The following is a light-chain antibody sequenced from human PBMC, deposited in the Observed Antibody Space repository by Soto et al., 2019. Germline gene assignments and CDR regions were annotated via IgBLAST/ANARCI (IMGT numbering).Light chain of an antibody. CDR2: EGH. CDR1: SGFVGSFSL. CDR3: SSYAGSSNV. V-gene: IGLV2-14*02. J-gene: IGLJ1*01. Sequence: SVLAQPASVSGSPGQSITISCTGTSGFVGSFSLVSWYQQHPGKAPKVMISEGHRRPSGVPDRFSGSKSGNTASLTVSGLQAEDEADYYCSSYAGSSNVFGTGTKVTVL.